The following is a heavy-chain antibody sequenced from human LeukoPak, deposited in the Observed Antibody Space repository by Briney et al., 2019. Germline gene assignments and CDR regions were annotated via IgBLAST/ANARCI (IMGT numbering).Heavy chain of an antibody. CDR3: ATDPIVGATRGAFDI. D-gene: IGHD1-26*01. Sequence: SETLSLTCTVSGGSISSYYWSWIRQPAGKGLEWIGRIYTSGSTNYNPSLKTRVTMSVDTSKSQFSLKLSSVTAADTAVYYCATDPIVGATRGAFDIWGQGTMVTVSS. CDR1: GGSISSYY. V-gene: IGHV4-4*07. J-gene: IGHJ3*02. CDR2: IYTSGST.